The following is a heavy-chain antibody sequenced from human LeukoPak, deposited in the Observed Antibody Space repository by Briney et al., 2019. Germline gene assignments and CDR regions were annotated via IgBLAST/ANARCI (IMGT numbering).Heavy chain of an antibody. CDR2: IYYSGST. D-gene: IGHD3-3*01. CDR1: GGSISSGDYY. Sequence: SQTLSLTCTVSGGSISSGDYYWSCIRQPPGKGLEWTGYIYYSGSTYYNPSLKSRVTISVDTSKNQFSLKLSSVSAADTAVYYCARYVLRFLEWSNNWFDPWGQGTLVTVSS. V-gene: IGHV4-30-4*08. J-gene: IGHJ5*02. CDR3: ARYVLRFLEWSNNWFDP.